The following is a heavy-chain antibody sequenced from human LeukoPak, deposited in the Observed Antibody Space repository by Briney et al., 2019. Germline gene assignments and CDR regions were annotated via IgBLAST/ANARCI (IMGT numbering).Heavy chain of an antibody. V-gene: IGHV4-4*02. CDR2: IYHSGST. D-gene: IGHD1-26*01. J-gene: IGHJ3*02. CDR3: ARDPGEENGSRRAFDI. Sequence: PSGTLSLTCAVSGGSISSSNWWSWVRQPPGKGLEWIGEIYHSGSTNYNPSLKSRVTISVDKSKNQFSLKLSSVTAADTAVYYCARDPGEENGSRRAFDIWGQGTMVTVSS. CDR1: GGSISSSNW.